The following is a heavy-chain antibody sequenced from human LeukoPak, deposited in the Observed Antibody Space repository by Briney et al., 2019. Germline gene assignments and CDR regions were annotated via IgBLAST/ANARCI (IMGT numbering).Heavy chain of an antibody. D-gene: IGHD6-6*01. J-gene: IGHJ4*02. CDR2: VYGAGAT. CDR3: ARLLPASRHYFDY. Sequence: GGSLRLSCAAYGLTVSSEYLAWVRQAPGKGLEWISVVYGAGATYYADSVEGRFTISRDTYNNALYLQMNSLRVEDTAVYHCARLLPASRHYFDYWGRGTPVTVSS. CDR1: GLTVSSEY. V-gene: IGHV3-53*01.